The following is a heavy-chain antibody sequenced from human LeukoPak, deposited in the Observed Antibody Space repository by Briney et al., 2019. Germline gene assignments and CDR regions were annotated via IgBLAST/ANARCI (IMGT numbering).Heavy chain of an antibody. Sequence: SETLSLTCTVSGGSISSYYWSWIRQPAGKGLEWIGRIYTSGSTNYNPSLKSRVTMSVDTSKNQFSLKLSSVTAADTAVYYCARGAQYHDILTGYYNLEYFDYWGQGTLVTVSS. CDR3: ARGAQYHDILTGYYNLEYFDY. CDR1: GGSISSYY. V-gene: IGHV4-4*07. J-gene: IGHJ4*02. CDR2: IYTSGST. D-gene: IGHD3-9*01.